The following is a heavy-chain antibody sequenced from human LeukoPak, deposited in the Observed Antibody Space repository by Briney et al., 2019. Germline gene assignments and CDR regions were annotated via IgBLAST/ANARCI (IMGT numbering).Heavy chain of an antibody. CDR1: GYSISSGYY. CDR2: IYYSGNA. Sequence: ASETLSLTCTVSGYSISSGYYWGWIRQPPGKGLEWIGSIYYSGNAYYNPSLMSRATISVDTSKNQFSLNLSSVTAADTAVYYCARAPHFFDTSGSRYYFDYWGQGTLVTVSS. CDR3: ARAPHFFDTSGSRYYFDY. D-gene: IGHD3-22*01. J-gene: IGHJ4*02. V-gene: IGHV4-38-2*02.